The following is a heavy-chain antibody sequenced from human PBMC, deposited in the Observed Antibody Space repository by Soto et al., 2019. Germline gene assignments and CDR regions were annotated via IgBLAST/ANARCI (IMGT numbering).Heavy chain of an antibody. D-gene: IGHD1-1*01. CDR2: VTGNGGST. Sequence: GGSLRLSCAASGFTFSDYPMSWVRQAPGKGLEWVSAVTGNGGSTYYADSVKGRFTISRDNSKNTLYVQMSSLRADDTAVYYCARYTVYDGTDVWGQGTTVTV. V-gene: IGHV3-23*01. CDR3: ARYTVYDGTDV. CDR1: GFTFSDYP. J-gene: IGHJ6*02.